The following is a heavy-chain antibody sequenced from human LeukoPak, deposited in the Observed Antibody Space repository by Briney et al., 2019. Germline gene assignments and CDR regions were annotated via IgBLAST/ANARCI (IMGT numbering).Heavy chain of an antibody. CDR3: ARDRGDYTAGWFDP. D-gene: IGHD4-17*01. V-gene: IGHV4-31*03. J-gene: IGHJ5*02. CDR1: GGSISSGGYY. Sequence: SETLSLTCTVSGGSISSGGYYWSWIRQHPGKGLEWIGYIYYSGSTYYNPSLKSRVTISVGTSKNQFSLKLSSVTAADTAVYYCARDRGDYTAGWFDPWGQGTLVTVSS. CDR2: IYYSGST.